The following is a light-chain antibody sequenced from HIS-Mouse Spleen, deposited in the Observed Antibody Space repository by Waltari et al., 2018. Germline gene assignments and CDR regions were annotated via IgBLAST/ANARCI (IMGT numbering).Light chain of an antibody. Sequence: QSVLTQPPSASGTPGQRVTISCSGSRSNIGSNYVSWYQQLPGTAPKLLIYRNNQRPSGVPDRFSGSKYGTSASLAISGLRSEDEADYYCAAWDDSLSGPVFGGGTKLTVL. V-gene: IGLV1-47*01. CDR3: AAWDDSLSGPV. CDR2: RNN. J-gene: IGLJ3*02. CDR1: RSNIGSNY.